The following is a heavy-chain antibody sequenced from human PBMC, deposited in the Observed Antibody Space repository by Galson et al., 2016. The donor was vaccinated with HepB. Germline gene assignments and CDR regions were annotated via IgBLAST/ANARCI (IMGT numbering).Heavy chain of an antibody. CDR3: ARFSDYGDYGFDY. J-gene: IGHJ4*02. CDR2: IYYSGST. CDR1: GGSISSGGYY. V-gene: IGHV4-31*03. D-gene: IGHD4-17*01. Sequence: TLSLTCTVSGGSISSGGYYWSWIRQHPGKGLEWIGYIYYSGSTYYNPSLKSRVTITVDTSKNQFSLKLSSVTAADTAVYYCARFSDYGDYGFDYWGQGTLVTVSS.